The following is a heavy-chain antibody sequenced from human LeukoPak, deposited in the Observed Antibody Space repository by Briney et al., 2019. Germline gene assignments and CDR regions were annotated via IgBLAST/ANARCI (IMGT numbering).Heavy chain of an antibody. Sequence: SETLSLTCAVYGGSFSGYYWSWIRQPPGKGLEWIGEINHSGSTNYNPSLKSRVIISVDTSKNQFSLKLSSVTAADTAVYYCARERKYYGMDVWGQGTTVTVSS. J-gene: IGHJ6*02. V-gene: IGHV4-34*01. CDR1: GGSFSGYY. CDR2: INHSGST. CDR3: ARERKYYGMDV.